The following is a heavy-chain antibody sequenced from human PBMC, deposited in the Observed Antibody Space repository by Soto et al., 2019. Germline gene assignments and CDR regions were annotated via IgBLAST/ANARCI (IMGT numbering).Heavy chain of an antibody. CDR1: GYIFPSYG. J-gene: IGHJ6*02. Sequence: QVQLVQSGAEVKKPGASVKVSCKASGYIFPSYGITWVRQAPGQGLEWMGWISAYNGNTNYAQNLQGRVTMTTDTSTSTVYMELTSLRSDDTAVHYCARAVGYCSSSSCYSSSLADCYYGMDVWGQGTTVTVSS. CDR2: ISAYNGNT. D-gene: IGHD2-2*01. V-gene: IGHV1-18*01. CDR3: ARAVGYCSSSSCYSSSLADCYYGMDV.